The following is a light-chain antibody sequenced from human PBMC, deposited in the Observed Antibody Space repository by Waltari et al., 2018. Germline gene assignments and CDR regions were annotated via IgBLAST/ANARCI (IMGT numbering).Light chain of an antibody. CDR3: QTGGHGTWV. Sequence: QLVLTQSPSASASLGASVKLTCTLSRGHSSNIIACHQQQPENGPRYLMKVNSDGSHSKGDEIPERFSGSSSGAERYLPLSSLQSEDAADYYGQTGGHGTWVVGGGIKLTVL. J-gene: IGLJ3*02. CDR2: VNSDGSH. V-gene: IGLV4-69*01. CDR1: RGHSSNI.